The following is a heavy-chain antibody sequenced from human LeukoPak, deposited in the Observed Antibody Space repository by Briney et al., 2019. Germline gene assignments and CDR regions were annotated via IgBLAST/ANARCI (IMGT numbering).Heavy chain of an antibody. V-gene: IGHV3-21*01. J-gene: IGHJ4*02. D-gene: IGHD3-9*01. CDR1: GFTSSSYS. Sequence: GGSLRLSCAASGFTSSSYSMKWVRHAPGKGLEWGSSISSSSRYIYYTDSVKGRFTISRDNAKNSLYLQMNRLRAEDTGVYYCARGGSDILTQHDYWGQGTLVTVSS. CDR3: ARGGSDILTQHDY. CDR2: ISSSSRYI.